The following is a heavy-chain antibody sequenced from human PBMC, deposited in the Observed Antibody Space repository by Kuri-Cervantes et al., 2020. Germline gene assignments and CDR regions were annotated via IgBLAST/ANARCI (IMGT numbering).Heavy chain of an antibody. CDR1: GFTFRNYG. CDR2: IWYDGSNK. J-gene: IGHJ4*02. Sequence: GGSLRLSCAASGFTFRNYGMHWVRQAPGKGLEWLAVIWYDGSNKYYADSVKGRFTISRDNSKNTVYLQMNSLRADDTAIYYCVKYSGIYGANFDYWGQGTLVTVSS. D-gene: IGHD1-26*01. CDR3: VKYSGIYGANFDY. V-gene: IGHV3-33*06.